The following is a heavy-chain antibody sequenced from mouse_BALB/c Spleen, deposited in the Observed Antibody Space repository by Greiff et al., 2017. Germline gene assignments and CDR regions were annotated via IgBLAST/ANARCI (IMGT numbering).Heavy chain of an antibody. V-gene: IGHV1S81*02. CDR3: TRREDYDGGDYAMDY. CDR2: INPSNGGT. CDR1: GYTFTSYY. J-gene: IGHJ4*01. D-gene: IGHD2-4*01. Sequence: VQLQQSGAELVKPGASVKLSCKASGYTFTSYYMYWVKQRPGQGLEWIGEINPSNGGTNFNEKFKSKATLTVDKSSSTAYMQLSSLTSEDSAVYYCTRREDYDGGDYAMDYWGQGTSVTVSS.